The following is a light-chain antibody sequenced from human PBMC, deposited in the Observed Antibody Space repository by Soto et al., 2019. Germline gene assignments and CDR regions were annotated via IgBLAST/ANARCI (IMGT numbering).Light chain of an antibody. V-gene: IGLV4-69*01. CDR2: LNSDGSH. J-gene: IGLJ3*02. Sequence: QSVLTQSPSPSASLGASVKLTCTLSSWHSSYAIAWHQQQPEKGPRYLMKLNSDGSHSKGDGIPDRFSGSSSGAERYLTISSLQSEDEADYYCQTWGTGIPWVFGGGTKLTVL. CDR1: SWHSSYA. CDR3: QTWGTGIPWV.